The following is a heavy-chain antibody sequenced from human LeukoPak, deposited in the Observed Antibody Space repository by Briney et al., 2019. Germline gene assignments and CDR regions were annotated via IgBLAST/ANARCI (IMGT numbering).Heavy chain of an antibody. Sequence: SVKVSCKASGGTFSSYAISLVRQAPGQGLEWMGGIIPIFGTANYAQKFQGRVTITTDESTSTAYMELSSLRSEDTAVYYCARDLRVGYDFRTGWFDPWGQGTLVTVSS. CDR3: ARDLRVGYDFRTGWFDP. J-gene: IGHJ5*02. CDR1: GGTFSSYA. D-gene: IGHD3-3*01. V-gene: IGHV1-69*05. CDR2: IIPIFGTA.